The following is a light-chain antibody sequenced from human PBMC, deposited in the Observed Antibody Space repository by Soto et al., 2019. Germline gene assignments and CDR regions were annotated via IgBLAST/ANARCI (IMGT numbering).Light chain of an antibody. Sequence: EIVLTQSPGTLSLSPVERATLSCMSSQSVSSTYLAWYPQKPGQAPRLLIYDASSRATGIPDRFSGGGSGTDFTLTISRLEPEDFAVYYCQQFSSYPLTFGGGTKVDIK. CDR1: QSVSSTY. V-gene: IGKV3-20*01. CDR2: DAS. J-gene: IGKJ4*01. CDR3: QQFSSYPLT.